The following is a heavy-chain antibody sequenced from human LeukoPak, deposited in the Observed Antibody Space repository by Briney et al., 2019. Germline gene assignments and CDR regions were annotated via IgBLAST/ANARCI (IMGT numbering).Heavy chain of an antibody. CDR3: AKMLYAILKHGEPHDH. V-gene: IGHV3-71*01. Sequence: GGPLSSPVPALGSTSGKYWKEGVRRAPGKGGEGGGFNKNKTNRGTTEYAASVKGRSTISRDDSKSIAYLQMNSLRAEDTAVYYCAKMLYAILKHGEPHDHWGQGTLVTVSS. CDR2: NKNKTNRGTT. CDR1: GSTSGKYW. D-gene: IGHD2-8*01. J-gene: IGHJ4*02.